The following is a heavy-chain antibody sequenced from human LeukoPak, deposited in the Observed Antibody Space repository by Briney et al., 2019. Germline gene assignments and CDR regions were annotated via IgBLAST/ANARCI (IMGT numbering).Heavy chain of an antibody. CDR3: ARGEVLLWFGELSTHSFYYYYGMDV. D-gene: IGHD3-10*01. Sequence: ASVKVSFKASGYTFTSYAMNWVRQAPGQGLEWMGWINTNTGNPTYAQGFTGRFVFSLDTSVSTAYLQICSLKAEDTAVYYCARGEVLLWFGELSTHSFYYYYGMDVWGQGTTVTVSS. V-gene: IGHV7-4-1*01. J-gene: IGHJ6*02. CDR2: INTNTGNP. CDR1: GYTFTSYA.